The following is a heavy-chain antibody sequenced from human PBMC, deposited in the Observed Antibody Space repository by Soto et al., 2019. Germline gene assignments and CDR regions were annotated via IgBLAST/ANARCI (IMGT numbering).Heavy chain of an antibody. Sequence: QVQLVESGGGVVQPGRSLRLSCAASGFTFSSYGMHWVRQAPGKGLEWVAVIWYDGSNKYYADSVKGRFTISRDNSKNTLYLQMNSLRAEDTAVYYCARDIYGGNSGDFDYWGQGTLVTVSS. CDR3: ARDIYGGNSGDFDY. J-gene: IGHJ4*02. CDR1: GFTFSSYG. V-gene: IGHV3-30*19. D-gene: IGHD4-17*01. CDR2: IWYDGSNK.